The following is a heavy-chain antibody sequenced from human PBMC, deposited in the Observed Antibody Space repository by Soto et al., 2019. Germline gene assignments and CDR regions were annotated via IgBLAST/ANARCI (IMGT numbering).Heavy chain of an antibody. V-gene: IGHV1-18*01. CDR1: GHTFTSYG. J-gene: IGHJ4*02. D-gene: IGHD1-26*01. CDR2: ISAYNGNT. Sequence: ASVKVSCKASGHTFTSYGISWVRQAPGQGLEWMGWISAYNGNTNYAQKLRGRVTMTTDTSTSTAYMELRSLRSDDTAVYYCARRHSVGWAFEYWGQGTLVTVS. CDR3: ARRHSVGWAFEY.